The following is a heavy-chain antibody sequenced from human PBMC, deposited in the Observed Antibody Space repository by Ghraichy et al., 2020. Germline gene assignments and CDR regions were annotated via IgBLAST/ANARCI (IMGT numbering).Heavy chain of an antibody. CDR2: IYYSGST. D-gene: IGHD6-19*01. CDR3: ARGGSGPEWLVFRY. CDR1: GGSINTYY. J-gene: IGHJ4*02. Sequence: QTLSLTCTVSGGSINTYYWSWIRQPPGKGLEWIGYIYYSGSTNYNPSLESRVTISVDTSKNQFSLKLSSVTAADTAVYYCARGGSGPEWLVFRYWGQGTLVTVSS. V-gene: IGHV4-59*01.